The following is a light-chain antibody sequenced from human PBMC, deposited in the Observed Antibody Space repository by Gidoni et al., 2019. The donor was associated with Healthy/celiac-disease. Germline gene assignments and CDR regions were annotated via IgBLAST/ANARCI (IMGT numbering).Light chain of an antibody. Sequence: QSVLTQPPSASGTPGQRVTLSCSGSSSTIGSNYVYWYQQLPGTAPKLLIYRKNQRPSGVPDRFSGSKSGTSASLAIRGLRSEDEADYYCAAWDDSLSGWVFGGGTKLTVL. V-gene: IGLV1-47*01. CDR1: SSTIGSNY. J-gene: IGLJ3*02. CDR2: RKN. CDR3: AAWDDSLSGWV.